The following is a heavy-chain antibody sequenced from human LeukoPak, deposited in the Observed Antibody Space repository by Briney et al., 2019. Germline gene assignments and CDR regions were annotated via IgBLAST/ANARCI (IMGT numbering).Heavy chain of an antibody. CDR1: GFTFSSYS. D-gene: IGHD6-13*01. CDR2: ISSSSYI. J-gene: IGHJ5*02. V-gene: IGHV3-21*04. Sequence: GGSLRLSCAASGFTFSSYSMNWVRQAPGKGLEGVSSISSSSYIYYADSVKGRFTISRDNAKNSLYLQMNSLRAEDTAVYYCAKGAAAGKVDWFDPWGQGTLVTVSS. CDR3: AKGAAAGKVDWFDP.